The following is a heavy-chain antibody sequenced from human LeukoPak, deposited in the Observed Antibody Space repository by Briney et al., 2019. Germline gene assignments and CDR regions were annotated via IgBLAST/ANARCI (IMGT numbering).Heavy chain of an antibody. CDR1: GASISSNNW. J-gene: IGHJ4*02. CDR3: ASAEPRGIIWYPY. CDR2: IYHSGST. V-gene: IGHV4-4*02. Sequence: SETLSLTCAVAGASISSNNWWWSWVRQPPGKGLEWIGEIYHSGSTNYNPSLKSRVTMSVDKSKNQFSLKLSSVTAADTAVYYCASAEPRGIIWYPYWGQGTLVTVSS. D-gene: IGHD6-13*01.